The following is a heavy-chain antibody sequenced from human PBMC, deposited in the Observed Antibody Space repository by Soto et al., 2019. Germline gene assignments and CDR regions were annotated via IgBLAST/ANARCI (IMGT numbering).Heavy chain of an antibody. D-gene: IGHD3-3*02. CDR1: GYTFTDFF. CDR2: INPHDGGA. Sequence: ASVKVSCKASGYTFTDFFVHWVRQAPGQGLEWMGWINPHDGGAKYAQKFQGRVTMTWDTSISTAFTELNGLRPDDTAIYFCARAGSFGVDEYFQYWGEGSLVTVSS. CDR3: ARAGSFGVDEYFQY. J-gene: IGHJ1*01. V-gene: IGHV1-2*02.